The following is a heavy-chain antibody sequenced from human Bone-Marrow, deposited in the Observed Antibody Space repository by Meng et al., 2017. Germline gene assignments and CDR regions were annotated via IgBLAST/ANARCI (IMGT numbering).Heavy chain of an antibody. V-gene: IGHV4-34*01. D-gene: IGHD2-21*02. CDR3: ARVAYRWGGDCSYFDY. CDR2: INHSGST. Sequence: QVQLQQWGAGLVKPSETLSLTCAGDGGSFSGYYWSWIRQPPGKGLEWIGEINHSGSTNYNPSLKSRVTISVDTSKNQFSLKLSSVTAADTAVYYCARVAYRWGGDCSYFDYWGQGTLVTVSS. J-gene: IGHJ4*02. CDR1: GGSFSGYY.